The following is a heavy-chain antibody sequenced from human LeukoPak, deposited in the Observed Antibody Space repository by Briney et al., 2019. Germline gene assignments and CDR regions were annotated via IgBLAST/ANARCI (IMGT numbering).Heavy chain of an antibody. V-gene: IGHV4-34*01. D-gene: IGHD2-2*01. CDR3: ARDQSAP. Sequence: PSETLSLTCAVYGGSFSGYYWSWIRQPPGKGLEWIGEINHSGSTNYNPSLKSRVTISVDTSKNQFSLKLSSVTAADTAVYYCARDQSAPWGQGTLVTVSS. CDR2: INHSGST. J-gene: IGHJ5*02. CDR1: GGSFSGYY.